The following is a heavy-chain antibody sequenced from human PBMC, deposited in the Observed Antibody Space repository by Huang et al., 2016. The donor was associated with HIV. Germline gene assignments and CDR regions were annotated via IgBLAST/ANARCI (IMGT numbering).Heavy chain of an antibody. J-gene: IGHJ4*02. V-gene: IGHV3-30*18. CDR2: ITCDGKNK. D-gene: IGHD1-1*01. CDR3: AKDNDLYYFDY. CDR1: GFTFSGYG. Sequence: QVHLVESGGGVVQPGRSLRLSCAASGFTFSGYGMHWVRRAPGRGLGWVAVITCDGKNKYYADSVRGRFTVSRDNSQNTVSLQMNTLRAEDTAVYYCAKDNDLYYFDYWGQGTLVTVSS.